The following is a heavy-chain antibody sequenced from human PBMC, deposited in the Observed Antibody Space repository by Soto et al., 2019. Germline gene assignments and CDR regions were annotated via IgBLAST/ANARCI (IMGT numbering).Heavy chain of an antibody. D-gene: IGHD3-22*01. Sequence: PGESLKISCKGSGYSFTSYWIGWVRQMPGKGLEWMGIIYPGDSDTRYSPSFQGQVTISADKSISTAYLQWSSLKASDTAMYYCARLYDSSGYYYGSLDYWGQGTLVTVSS. CDR1: GYSFTSYW. CDR2: IYPGDSDT. CDR3: ARLYDSSGYYYGSLDY. J-gene: IGHJ4*02. V-gene: IGHV5-51*01.